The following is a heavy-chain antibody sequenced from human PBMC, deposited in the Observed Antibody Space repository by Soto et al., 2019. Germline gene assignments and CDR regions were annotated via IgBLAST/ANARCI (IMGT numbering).Heavy chain of an antibody. Sequence: SLRLSCPASGFTFSSSDMSLVRQAPGKWLEWVSTISGGGGSTYYADSVKGRFTISRDNSMNTLYLQMNSLRAEDTAVYYCAKRFDPWGQGALVTVSS. J-gene: IGHJ5*02. CDR3: AKRFDP. V-gene: IGHV3-23*01. CDR1: GFTFSSSD. CDR2: ISGGGGST.